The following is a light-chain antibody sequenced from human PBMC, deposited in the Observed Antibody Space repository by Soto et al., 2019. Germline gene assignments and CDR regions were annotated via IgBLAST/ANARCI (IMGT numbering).Light chain of an antibody. Sequence: DIQMTQSPSTLSAYVGDRVTITCRASQSISGWLAWFQQKPGKAPKLLIYKASSLGRGVPSRFSGSGSGTEFTLTISSVQLDDFATYYCQQYNIQYTFGQGTKLEIK. CDR2: KAS. V-gene: IGKV1-5*03. CDR3: QQYNIQYT. J-gene: IGKJ2*01. CDR1: QSISGW.